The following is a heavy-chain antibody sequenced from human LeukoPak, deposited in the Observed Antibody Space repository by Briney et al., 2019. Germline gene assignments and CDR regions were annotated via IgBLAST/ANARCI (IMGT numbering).Heavy chain of an antibody. CDR1: GFTFSTYW. J-gene: IGHJ6*02. Sequence: GGSLRLSCAASGFTFSTYWMHWVRHAPGKGLVWVSRINGDGSSTRYADSVKGRFTISRDNAKNTVYLQMNSLRAEDTAIYYCARSHYYNSSGYFDYYYGLDVWGQGTTVTVSS. CDR3: ARSHYYNSSGYFDYYYGLDV. D-gene: IGHD3-22*01. CDR2: INGDGSST. V-gene: IGHV3-74*01.